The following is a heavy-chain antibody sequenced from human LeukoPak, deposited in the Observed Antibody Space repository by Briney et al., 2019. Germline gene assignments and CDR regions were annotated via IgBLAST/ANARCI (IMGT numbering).Heavy chain of an antibody. CDR2: IIPILGIA. D-gene: IGHD3-16*01. CDR3: ARFDFRLVTSQGYYCGMDV. CDR1: GGTFSSYA. J-gene: IGHJ6*02. Sequence: SVKVSCKASGGTFSSYAISWVRQAPGQGLEWMGRIIPILGIANYAQKFQGRVTITADKSTSTAYMELSSLRSEDTAVYYCARFDFRLVTSQGYYCGMDVWGQGTTVTVSS. V-gene: IGHV1-69*04.